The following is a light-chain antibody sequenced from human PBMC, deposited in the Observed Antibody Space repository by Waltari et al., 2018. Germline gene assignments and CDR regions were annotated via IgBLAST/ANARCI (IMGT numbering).Light chain of an antibody. J-gene: IGLJ3*02. Sequence: QSVLTQPPSASGTPGQRVSISCSGGSSNIGTNPVNWYQHLPGTAPKPPMYTNNPRPAGVPDRFSGSKSGTSASLAISGLQLQDEADYYCAAWDDSLKGWVFGGGTKVTVL. CDR2: TNN. V-gene: IGLV1-44*01. CDR3: AAWDDSLKGWV. CDR1: SSNIGTNP.